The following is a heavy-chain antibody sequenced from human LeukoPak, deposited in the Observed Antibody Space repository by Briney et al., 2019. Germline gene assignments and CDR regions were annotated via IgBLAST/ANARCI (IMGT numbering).Heavy chain of an antibody. CDR3: ARDSRGILGAFDI. J-gene: IGHJ3*02. CDR1: GFTFSSYS. Sequence: GGSLRLSCAASGFTFSSYSMNWVRQAPGKGLEWVSSISSSSSYIYYADSVKGRFTISRDNAKNSLYLQMNSLRAEDTAVYYCARDSRGILGAFDIWGQGKMVTVFS. CDR2: ISSSSSYI. V-gene: IGHV3-21*01. D-gene: IGHD7-27*01.